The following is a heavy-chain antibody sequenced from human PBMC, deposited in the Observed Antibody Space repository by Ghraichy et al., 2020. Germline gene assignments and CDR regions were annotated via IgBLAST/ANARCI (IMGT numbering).Heavy chain of an antibody. D-gene: IGHD3-3*01. V-gene: IGHV3-33*01. Sequence: GGSLRLSCAASGFIFSHYGMHWVRQAPGKGLEWVAVIWFDGSNPHSADSVRDRFTISRDNSKNTLYLQMNSLRAEDTAVYYCAREGIGSGYSDYGGMDLWGQGTTVTVSS. CDR3: AREGIGSGYSDYGGMDL. CDR2: IWFDGSNP. J-gene: IGHJ6*02. CDR1: GFIFSHYG.